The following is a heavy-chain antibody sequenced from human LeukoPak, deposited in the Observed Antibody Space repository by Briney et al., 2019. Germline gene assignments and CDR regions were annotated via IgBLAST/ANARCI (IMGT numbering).Heavy chain of an antibody. CDR2: IFYSGSA. V-gene: IGHV4-59*08. Sequence: PSETLSLTCTVSGGSISPYYWSWIRRPPGKELEWIAFIFYSGSAHYNPSLTSRVTISVDTSKNQFSLKLTSVTAADTAVYYCARHSVGSPHYFDYWGQGTPVTVSS. CDR3: ARHSVGSPHYFDY. D-gene: IGHD5/OR15-5a*01. J-gene: IGHJ4*02. CDR1: GGSISPYY.